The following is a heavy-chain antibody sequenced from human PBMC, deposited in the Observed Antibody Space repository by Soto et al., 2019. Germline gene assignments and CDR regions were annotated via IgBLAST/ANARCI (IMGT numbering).Heavy chain of an antibody. Sequence: ASVKVSCKASGGSFTYTLSWVRQAPGQGLEWMGGIIPIFGTANYAQKFQGRVTITADESTKTAYMELSTLRSEDTAVYYCARLHSHGTYEMDVWGQGTTVTVSS. J-gene: IGHJ6*02. D-gene: IGHD5-18*01. V-gene: IGHV1-69*13. CDR3: ARLHSHGTYEMDV. CDR1: GGSFTYT. CDR2: IIPIFGTA.